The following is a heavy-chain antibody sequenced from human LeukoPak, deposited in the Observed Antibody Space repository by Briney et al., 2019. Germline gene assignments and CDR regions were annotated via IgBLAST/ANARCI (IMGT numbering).Heavy chain of an antibody. V-gene: IGHV1-2*04. CDR3: ARDRTGDGFDY. D-gene: IGHD2-21*01. CDR1: GYTFNGYY. Sequence: ASVKVSCKASGYTFNGYYMHWVRQAPGQGLEWMGWINPNSGGTNYAQKFQGWVTMTRDTSISTAYMELSRLRSDDTAVYYCARDRTGDGFDYWGQGTLVTVSS. J-gene: IGHJ4*02. CDR2: INPNSGGT.